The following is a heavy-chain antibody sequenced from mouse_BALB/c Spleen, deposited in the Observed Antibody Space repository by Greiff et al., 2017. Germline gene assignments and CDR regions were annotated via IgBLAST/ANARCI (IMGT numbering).Heavy chain of an antibody. V-gene: IGHV14-1*02. J-gene: IGHJ1*01. CDR3: AREGLPYWYFDV. D-gene: IGHD2-4*01. CDR1: GFNIKDYY. Sequence: VQLQQSGAELVRPGALVKLSCKASGFNIKDYYMHWVKQRPEQGLEWIGWIDPENGNTIYDPKFQGKASITADTSSNTAYLQLSSLTSEDTAVYYCAREGLPYWYFDVWGAGTTVTVSS. CDR2: IDPENGNT.